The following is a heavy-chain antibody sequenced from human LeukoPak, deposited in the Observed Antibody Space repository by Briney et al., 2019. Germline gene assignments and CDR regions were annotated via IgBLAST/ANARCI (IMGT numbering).Heavy chain of an antibody. CDR1: GYTFTVYY. CDR2: INPNSGGT. CDR3: ARPAYDSQQRGYDY. D-gene: IGHD3-22*01. V-gene: IGHV1-2*06. J-gene: IGHJ4*02. Sequence: GASVKVSCKASGYTFTVYYMHWVRQAPGQGLEWMGRINPNSGGTNYAQKFQGRVTMTRDTSISTAYMELSRLRSEDTAVYYCARPAYDSQQRGYDYWGQGTLVTVSS.